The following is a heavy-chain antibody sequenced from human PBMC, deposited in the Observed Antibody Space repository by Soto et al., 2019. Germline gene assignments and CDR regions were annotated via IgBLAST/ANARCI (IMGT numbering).Heavy chain of an antibody. CDR1: GFTFSSYG. CDR2: IWYDGSNR. V-gene: IGHV3-33*01. CDR3: ARFPTHYGDYVGGAFDI. J-gene: IGHJ3*02. Sequence: GGSLRLSCAASGFTFSSYGMHWVRQAPGKGLEWVAVIWYDGSNRYYADSVKGRFTISRDNSKNTLYLQMNSLRAEDTAVYYCARFPTHYGDYVGGAFDIWGQGTMVTVSS. D-gene: IGHD4-17*01.